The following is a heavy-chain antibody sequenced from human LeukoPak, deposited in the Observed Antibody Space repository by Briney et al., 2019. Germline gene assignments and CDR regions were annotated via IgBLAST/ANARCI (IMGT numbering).Heavy chain of an antibody. CDR2: INPNSGGT. J-gene: IGHJ4*02. D-gene: IGHD5-24*01. V-gene: IGHV1-2*02. CDR3: ARDGTGVYNLVQY. CDR1: GYTFTGYY. Sequence: GASVKVSCKASGYTFTGYYMHWVRQAPGQRLEWMGWINPNSGGTNYAQKFQGRVTMTRDTSISAVYMELSRLRSDDTAVYYCARDGTGVYNLVQYWGQGTLVTVSS.